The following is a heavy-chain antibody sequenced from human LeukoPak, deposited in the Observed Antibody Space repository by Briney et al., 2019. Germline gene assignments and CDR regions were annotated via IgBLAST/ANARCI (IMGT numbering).Heavy chain of an antibody. J-gene: IGHJ2*01. D-gene: IGHD3-3*01. CDR1: GGSISNYF. Sequence: SETLSLTCTVSGGSISNYFWSWIRQHPGKGLQWIGYIYYIGSTYYNPSLKSRVTISVDTSKNQFSLKLSSVTAADTAVYYCARDTRIFEVVNHYWYFDLWGRGTLVTVSS. V-gene: IGHV4-59*06. CDR2: IYYIGST. CDR3: ARDTRIFEVVNHYWYFDL.